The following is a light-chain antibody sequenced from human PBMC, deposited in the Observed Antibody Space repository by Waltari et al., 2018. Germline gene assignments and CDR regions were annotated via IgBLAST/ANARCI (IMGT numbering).Light chain of an antibody. V-gene: IGLV1-40*01. J-gene: IGLJ2*01. Sequence: QSVLTQPPSVSGTPGQRVTISCSGSTSHIGAGHDVHWYQHLPGTAPKLLIYGNNNRPSGFPDRFSGSKSGTSASLAITGLQADDEADYFCQSFDNMLSGGVVFGGGTKLAVL. CDR2: GNN. CDR3: QSFDNMLSGGVV. CDR1: TSHIGAGHD.